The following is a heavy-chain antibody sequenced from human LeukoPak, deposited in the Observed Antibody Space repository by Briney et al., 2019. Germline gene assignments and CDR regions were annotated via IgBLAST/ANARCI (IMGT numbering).Heavy chain of an antibody. V-gene: IGHV3-7*01. CDR3: ARDYDYGEDY. CDR2: IKQDGSEK. CDR1: GFTFSSYA. Sequence: GRSLRLSCAASGFTFSSYAMHWVRQAPGKGLEWVANIKQDGSEKYYVDSVKGRFTISRDNAKNSLYLQMNSLRAEDTAVYYCARDYDYGEDYWGQGTLVTVSS. D-gene: IGHD4-17*01. J-gene: IGHJ4*02.